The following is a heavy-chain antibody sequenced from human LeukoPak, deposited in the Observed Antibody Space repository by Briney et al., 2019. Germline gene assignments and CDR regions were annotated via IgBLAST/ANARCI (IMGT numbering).Heavy chain of an antibody. V-gene: IGHV1-18*01. CDR2: ISAYNGNT. CDR3: GRDYIIRGVTIDY. J-gene: IGHJ4*02. Sequence: APVKVSCKASGYTFMRYGFSWVRQAPGQGLEWMGWISAYNGNTNYAQKLQDRVTMITDTSTSTAYMELRSLTSDDTAVYYCGRDYIIRGVTIDYWGQGTLVTVSS. D-gene: IGHD3-10*01. CDR1: GYTFMRYG.